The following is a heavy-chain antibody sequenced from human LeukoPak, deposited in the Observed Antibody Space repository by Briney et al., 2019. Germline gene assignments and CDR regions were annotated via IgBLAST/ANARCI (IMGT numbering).Heavy chain of an antibody. J-gene: IGHJ4*02. CDR2: ISGSGGST. CDR3: AKDNWVAWYYDFWSGYSEDY. Sequence: GGSLRLSCAASGFTFSKNAMSWVRQAPGKGLEWVSAISGSGGSTYYADSVKGRFTISRDNSKNTLYLQMNSLRAEDTAVYYCAKDNWVAWYYDFWSGYSEDYWGQGTLVTVSS. V-gene: IGHV3-23*01. CDR1: GFTFSKNA. D-gene: IGHD3-3*01.